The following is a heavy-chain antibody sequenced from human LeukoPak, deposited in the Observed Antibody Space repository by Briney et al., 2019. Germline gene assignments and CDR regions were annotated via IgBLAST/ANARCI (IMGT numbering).Heavy chain of an antibody. J-gene: IGHJ5*02. CDR2: MNPNSGNT. CDR1: GYTFTSYD. Sequence: ASVKVSCKASGYTFTSYDINWVRQATGQGLEWMGWMNPNSGNTGYAQKFQGRVTMTRNTSISTAYMELSSLRSEDTAVYYCARASTPRYSGYEGNWFDPWGQGTLVTVSS. D-gene: IGHD5-12*01. CDR3: ARASTPRYSGYEGNWFDP. V-gene: IGHV1-8*01.